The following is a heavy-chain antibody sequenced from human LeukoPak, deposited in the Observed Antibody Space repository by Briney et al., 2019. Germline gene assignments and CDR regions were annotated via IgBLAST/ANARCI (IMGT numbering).Heavy chain of an antibody. CDR3: ARGPRPTYYDFWSGYYTGEYFDY. V-gene: IGHV1-69*13. D-gene: IGHD3-3*01. Sequence: SVKVSCKASGGTFSGYAISWVRHAPGQGLEWMGGIIPIFGTANYAQKFQGRVTITADESTSTAFMELSSLRSEDTAVYYCARGPRPTYYDFWSGYYTGEYFDYWGQGTLVTVSS. CDR1: GGTFSGYA. J-gene: IGHJ4*02. CDR2: IIPIFGTA.